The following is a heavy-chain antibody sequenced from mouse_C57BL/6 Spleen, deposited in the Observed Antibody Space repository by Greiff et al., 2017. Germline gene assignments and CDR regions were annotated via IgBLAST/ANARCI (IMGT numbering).Heavy chain of an antibody. CDR1: GFTFSDAW. Sequence: EVQLVESGGGLVQPGGSMKLSCAASGFTFSDAWMDWVRQSPEKGLEWVAEIRNKANNHATYYAESVKGRFTISRDDSKSSVYLQMNSLRAEDTGIYYCPITTVEDYAMDYWGQGTSVTVSS. V-gene: IGHV6-6*01. D-gene: IGHD1-1*01. CDR2: IRNKANNHAT. CDR3: PITTVEDYAMDY. J-gene: IGHJ4*01.